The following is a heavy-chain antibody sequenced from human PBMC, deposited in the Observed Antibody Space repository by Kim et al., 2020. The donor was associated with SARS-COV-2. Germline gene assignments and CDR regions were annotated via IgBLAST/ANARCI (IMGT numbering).Heavy chain of an antibody. J-gene: IGHJ6*02. V-gene: IGHV1-8*01. CDR1: GYTFTSYD. Sequence: ASVKVSCKASGYTFTSYDINWVRQATGQGLEWMGWMNPNSGNTGYAQKFQGRVTMTRNTSISTAYMELSSLRSEDTAVYYCARAVPAAKANYYYGMDVWGQGTTVTVSS. CDR2: MNPNSGNT. CDR3: ARAVPAAKANYYYGMDV. D-gene: IGHD2-2*01.